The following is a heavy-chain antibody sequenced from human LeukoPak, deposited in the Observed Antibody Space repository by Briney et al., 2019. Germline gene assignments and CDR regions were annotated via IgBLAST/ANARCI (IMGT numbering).Heavy chain of an antibody. V-gene: IGHV3-15*01. CDR2: VKSKSDGGTT. CDR3: ATGWR. CDR1: GFTFTDAW. J-gene: IGHJ4*02. Sequence: GGSLRLSCAASGFTFTDAWMNWVRQAPGKGLEWVARVKSKSDGGTTDYAAAVKGRFIISRDDSENMVYLQMNSLKTEDTAIYYCATGWRWGQGTLVTISS.